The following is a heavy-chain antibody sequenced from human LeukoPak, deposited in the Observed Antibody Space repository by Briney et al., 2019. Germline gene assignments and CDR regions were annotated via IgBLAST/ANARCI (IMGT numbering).Heavy chain of an antibody. Sequence: QASETLSLTCAVYGGSFSGFYWSWIRQPPGKGLEWIGYIYYSGSTNYNPSLKSRVTISVDTSKNQFSLKLSSVTAADTAVYYCARGSGYDYRFGYWGQGTLVTVSS. J-gene: IGHJ4*02. CDR1: GGSFSGFY. CDR3: ARGSGYDYRFGY. V-gene: IGHV4-59*01. CDR2: IYYSGST. D-gene: IGHD5-12*01.